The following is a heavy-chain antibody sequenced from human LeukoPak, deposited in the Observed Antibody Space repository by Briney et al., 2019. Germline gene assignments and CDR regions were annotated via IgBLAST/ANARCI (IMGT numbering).Heavy chain of an antibody. D-gene: IGHD2-15*01. Sequence: PGRSLRLSCAASGFTFSSNDMSWVRQPPGKGLGWVSYISITSKTIKYADSVKGRFTISRDNAKNSLYLQMNSLRDEDTAVYYCARLVGSRSCSGGTCYSDYWGQGTLVTVSS. CDR1: GFTFSSND. V-gene: IGHV3-48*02. CDR3: ARLVGSRSCSGGTCYSDY. J-gene: IGHJ4*02. CDR2: ISITSKTI.